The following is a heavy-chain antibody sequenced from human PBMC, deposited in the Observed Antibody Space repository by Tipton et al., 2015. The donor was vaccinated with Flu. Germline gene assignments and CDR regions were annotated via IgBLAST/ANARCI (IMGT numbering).Heavy chain of an antibody. D-gene: IGHD3-16*01. V-gene: IGHV3-48*03. J-gene: IGHJ4*02. Sequence: SLRLSCAASGFTFSRYAMSWVRQAPGKGLEWVSYITPSGTTRYYADSVKGRFSTSRDNAQNSLYLQMNSLRAEDTAVYYCARGFIRLCDFWGQGTPVTVSS. CDR1: GFTFSRYA. CDR3: ARGFIRLCDF. CDR2: ITPSGTTR.